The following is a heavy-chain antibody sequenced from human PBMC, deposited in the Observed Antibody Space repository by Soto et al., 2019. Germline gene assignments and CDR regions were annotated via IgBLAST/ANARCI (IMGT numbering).Heavy chain of an antibody. V-gene: IGHV3-48*02. CDR1: GFTFSTHG. Sequence: GGSLRLSCTAYGFTFSTHGINWVRQAPGKGLEWVSYISGSSRVIYHADSVKGRFTISRDNAENSLYLQMNSLRDEDTAVYYCARSIEAARDGMDVWGQGTTVTISS. CDR2: ISGSSRVI. D-gene: IGHD1-26*01. J-gene: IGHJ6*02. CDR3: ARSIEAARDGMDV.